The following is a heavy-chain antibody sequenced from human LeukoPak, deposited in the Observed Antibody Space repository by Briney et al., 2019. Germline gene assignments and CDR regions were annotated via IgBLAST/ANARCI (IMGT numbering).Heavy chain of an antibody. J-gene: IGHJ4*02. D-gene: IGHD5-18*01. CDR1: GGSISSYY. V-gene: IGHV4-59*08. CDR2: IYYSGSI. CDR3: ARSPRGAKDTAMAAIDY. Sequence: SETLSLTCTVSGGSISSYYWSWIRQPPGKGLEWIGYIYYSGSINYNPSLKSRVTISVDTSKNQFSLKLSSVTAADAAVYYCARSPRGAKDTAMAAIDYWGQGTLVTVSS.